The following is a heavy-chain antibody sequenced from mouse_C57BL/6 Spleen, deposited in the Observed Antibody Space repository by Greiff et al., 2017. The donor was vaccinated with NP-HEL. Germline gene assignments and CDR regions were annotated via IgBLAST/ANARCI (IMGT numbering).Heavy chain of an antibody. J-gene: IGHJ2*01. CDR2: IYPRSGNT. Sequence: QVQLKQSGAELARPGASVKLSCKASGYTFTSYGISWVKQRTGQGLEWIGEIYPRSGNTYYNEKFKGKATLTADKSSSTAYMELRSLTSEDSAVYFCAREEDQATDFDYWGQGTTLTVSS. CDR3: AREEDQATDFDY. D-gene: IGHD3-2*02. V-gene: IGHV1-81*01. CDR1: GYTFTSYG.